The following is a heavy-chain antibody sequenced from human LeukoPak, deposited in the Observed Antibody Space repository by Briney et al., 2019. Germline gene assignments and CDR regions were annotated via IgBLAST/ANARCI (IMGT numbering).Heavy chain of an antibody. J-gene: IGHJ4*02. CDR2: ISYSGST. CDR1: GDSISSSSYY. CDR3: ARDVTAAFDY. D-gene: IGHD6-13*01. Sequence: SETLSLTCTVSGDSISSSSYYWGWIRQPPGKGPEWIGSISYSGSTYYNPSLKSRITISVDTSKNQFSLKLSSATAADTAVYYCARDVTAAFDYWGQGTLVTVSS. V-gene: IGHV4-39*07.